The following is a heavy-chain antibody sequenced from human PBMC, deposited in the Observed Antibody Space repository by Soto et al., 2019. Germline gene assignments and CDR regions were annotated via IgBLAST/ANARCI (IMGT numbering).Heavy chain of an antibody. V-gene: IGHV3-48*01. CDR1: GFTFNTYN. CDR3: ARDSGTFCDSASCYPMDV. D-gene: IGHD2-2*01. CDR2: ISSGGRSI. Sequence: GGSLRLSCAASGFTFNTYNMNWVRQAPGKGLEWVSYISSGGRSIYYADSVKGRFTISRDDAKNSLFLQMISLRAEDTALYYCARDSGTFCDSASCYPMDVWGKGTTVTVSS. J-gene: IGHJ6*04.